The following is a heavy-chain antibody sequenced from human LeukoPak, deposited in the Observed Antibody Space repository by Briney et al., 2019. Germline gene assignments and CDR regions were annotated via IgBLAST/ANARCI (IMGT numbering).Heavy chain of an antibody. CDR2: IYYSGST. V-gene: IGHV4-39*07. J-gene: IGHJ3*02. CDR3: ARVITEYTPEAFDI. D-gene: IGHD6-6*01. Sequence: PSETLSLTCTVSGGSISSSSYYWGWIRQPPGKGLEWIGSIYYSGSTYYNPSLKSRVTISVDTSKNQFSLKLSSVTAADTAVYYCARVITEYTPEAFDIWDQGTMVTVSS. CDR1: GGSISSSSYY.